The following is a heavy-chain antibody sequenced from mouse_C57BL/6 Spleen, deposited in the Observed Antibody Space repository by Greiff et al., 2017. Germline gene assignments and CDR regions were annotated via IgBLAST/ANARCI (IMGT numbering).Heavy chain of an antibody. D-gene: IGHD1-1*01. Sequence: QVTLKESGPELVKPGASVKISCKASGYAFSSSWMNWVKQRPGKGLEWIGRIYPGDGDTNYNGKFKGKATLTADKSSSTAYMQLSSLTSEDSAVYFCAKDYYGSSLSYFDYWGQGTTLTVSS. CDR2: IYPGDGDT. V-gene: IGHV1-82*01. CDR1: GYAFSSSW. J-gene: IGHJ2*01. CDR3: AKDYYGSSLSYFDY.